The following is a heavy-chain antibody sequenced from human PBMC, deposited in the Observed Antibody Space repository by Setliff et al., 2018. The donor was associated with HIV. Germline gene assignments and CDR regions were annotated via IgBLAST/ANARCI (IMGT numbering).Heavy chain of an antibody. J-gene: IGHJ5*01. V-gene: IGHV7-4-1*02. CDR1: GYTFTTYA. Sequence: ASVKVSCKASGYTFTTYAMNWVRQAPGQGLEWMGWINTNTGNPTYAQGFTGRFVFSLDISGETAFLEINGLKSDDTGVYYCARDFQTVVSAYSTFDSWGQGSQVTVSS. CDR2: INTNTGNP. CDR3: ARDFQTVVSAYSTFDS. D-gene: IGHD2-21*01.